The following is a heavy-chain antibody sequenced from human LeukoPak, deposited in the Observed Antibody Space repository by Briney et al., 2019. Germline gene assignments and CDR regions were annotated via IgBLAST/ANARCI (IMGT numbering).Heavy chain of an antibody. CDR3: ARGLSWYASSLGY. Sequence: GGSLRLSCAASGFTFSRYSMNWIRQAPGKGLEWVAPINSDGIWIYYADSLRGRFTISRDNAKNSLYLQMNSLRAEDTAVYYCARGLSWYASSLGYWGQGTLVTVSA. CDR1: GFTFSRYS. D-gene: IGHD2-2*01. V-gene: IGHV3-21*01. CDR2: INSDGIWI. J-gene: IGHJ4*02.